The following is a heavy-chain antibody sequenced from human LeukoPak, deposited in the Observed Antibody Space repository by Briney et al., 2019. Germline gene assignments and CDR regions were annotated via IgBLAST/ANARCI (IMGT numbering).Heavy chain of an antibody. D-gene: IGHD2-21*02. V-gene: IGHV3-33*01. CDR2: IWYDGSKQ. CDR3: ARFTGGDYYGRLDY. J-gene: IGHJ4*02. Sequence: GGSLRLSCAASGFTFSKNGMHWVRQAPGKGLEWVALIWYDGSKQYYADSVKGRFTISRDSSTLFLQMNSLRAEDTAVYYCARFTGGDYYGRLDYWGQGTLVTVSS. CDR1: GFTFSKNG.